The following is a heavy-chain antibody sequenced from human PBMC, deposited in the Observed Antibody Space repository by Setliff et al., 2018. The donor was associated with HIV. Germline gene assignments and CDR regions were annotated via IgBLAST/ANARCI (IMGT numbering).Heavy chain of an antibody. CDR3: ARVFPPIRGAPFGTPPGAFDI. D-gene: IGHD2-15*01. Sequence: TSETLSLTCSVSGGSVSTYYWSWIRQPAGKRLEWIGRVYTSGSTIYNPSLRSRVTMSVDTSKSQFSLKLNSVAAADTAVYYCARVFPPIRGAPFGTPPGAFDIWGQGTMVTVSS. CDR1: GGSVSTYY. V-gene: IGHV4-4*07. CDR2: VYTSGST. J-gene: IGHJ3*02.